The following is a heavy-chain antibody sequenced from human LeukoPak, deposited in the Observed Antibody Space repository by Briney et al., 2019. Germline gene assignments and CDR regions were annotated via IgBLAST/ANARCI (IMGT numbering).Heavy chain of an antibody. CDR1: GGSISSYY. Sequence: KPSETLSLTCTVSGGSISSYYWSWIRQPAGKGLEWIGRIYTSGSTNYNPSLKSRVTMSVDTSKNQFSLKLSSVTATDTAVYYCARGSDMVHCYYYYYMDVWGKGTTVTVSS. CDR3: ARGSDMVHCYYYYYMDV. CDR2: IYTSGST. V-gene: IGHV4-4*07. D-gene: IGHD2-15*01. J-gene: IGHJ6*03.